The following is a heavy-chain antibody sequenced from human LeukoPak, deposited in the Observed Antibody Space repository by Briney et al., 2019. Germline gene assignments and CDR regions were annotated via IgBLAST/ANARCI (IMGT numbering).Heavy chain of an antibody. V-gene: IGHV3-66*01. CDR2: IYSGGGT. CDR3: ARRDSSGWYYLDY. Sequence: GGSLRLSCAASGFTVSSNYMSWVRQAPGKGLEWVSVIYSGGGTYYADSVKGRFSISRDNSKNTLYLQMNSLRAEDTAVYYCARRDSSGWYYLDYWGQGTLVTVSS. J-gene: IGHJ4*02. CDR1: GFTVSSNY. D-gene: IGHD6-19*01.